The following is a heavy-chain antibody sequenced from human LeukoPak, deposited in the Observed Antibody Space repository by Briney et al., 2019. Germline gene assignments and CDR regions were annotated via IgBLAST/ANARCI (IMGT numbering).Heavy chain of an antibody. V-gene: IGHV3-21*01. D-gene: IGHD6-13*01. Sequence: GGSLRLSCTVSGFTFSSYGMSWVRQAPGKGLEWVSFISSSRSYIYYADSVKGRFTISRDNAKNSLYLQMNSLRAEDTAVYYCARFIAAPYYFDYWGRGTLVTVSS. CDR2: ISSSRSYI. CDR3: ARFIAAPYYFDY. CDR1: GFTFSSYG. J-gene: IGHJ4*02.